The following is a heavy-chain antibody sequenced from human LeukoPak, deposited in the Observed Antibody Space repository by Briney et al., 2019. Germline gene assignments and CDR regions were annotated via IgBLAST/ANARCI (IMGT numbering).Heavy chain of an antibody. CDR2: ISSSGSTT. V-gene: IGHV3-48*03. J-gene: IGHJ3*02. CDR3: ARGGAFHAFDI. Sequence: GGSLRLSCAASGFTFSSYEMNWVRQAPGKGLEWVSYISSSGSTTYYADSVKGRFTISRDNAKNTVFLQLNSLRTEDTAVYYCARGGAFHAFDIWGQGTMVTVSS. CDR1: GFTFSSYE.